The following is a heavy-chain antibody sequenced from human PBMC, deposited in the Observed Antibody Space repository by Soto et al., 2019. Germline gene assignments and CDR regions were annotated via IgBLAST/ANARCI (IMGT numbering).Heavy chain of an antibody. CDR3: ARILTQLAPHYYYGMDV. CDR2: IYYSGST. D-gene: IGHD1-1*01. V-gene: IGHV4-59*01. CDR1: GGSISSYY. Sequence: PSETLSLTCTVSGGSISSYYWRWIRQPPGKGLEWIGYIYYSGSTNYNPSLKSRVTISVDTSKNQFSLKLSSVTAADTAMYYCARILTQLAPHYYYGMDVWGQGTTVTVSS. J-gene: IGHJ6*02.